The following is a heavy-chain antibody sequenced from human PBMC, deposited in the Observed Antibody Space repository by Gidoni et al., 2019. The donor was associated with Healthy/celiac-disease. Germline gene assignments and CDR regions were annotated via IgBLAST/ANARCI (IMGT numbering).Heavy chain of an antibody. D-gene: IGHD6-13*01. Sequence: QLQLQESGPGLVTPSETLSLTRSVSGRSISSRSYYWDWIRQPPGKGLEWIGSIYYSGSTYYNPSLKSRVTMSVDTSKNQFSLKLSSVTAADAAVYYCARHIAAAGTFDYWGQGTLVTVSS. CDR2: IYYSGST. J-gene: IGHJ4*02. CDR1: GRSISSRSYY. V-gene: IGHV4-39*01. CDR3: ARHIAAAGTFDY.